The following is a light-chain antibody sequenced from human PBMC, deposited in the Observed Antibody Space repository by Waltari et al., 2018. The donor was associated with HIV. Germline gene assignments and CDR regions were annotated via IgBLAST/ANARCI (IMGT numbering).Light chain of an antibody. V-gene: IGLV2-14*01. CDR3: SSLTGSNTYV. J-gene: IGLJ1*01. CDR2: EVN. Sequence: QSALTQPASVSGSLGQSINISCTGTSSEVGAYNYVSWYQQSPRKVPKLLIYEVNSRPSGVDDRFSGSKSGNTASLTIAGLQVEDEADYYCSSLTGSNTYVFGSGTKVTVL. CDR1: SSEVGAYNY.